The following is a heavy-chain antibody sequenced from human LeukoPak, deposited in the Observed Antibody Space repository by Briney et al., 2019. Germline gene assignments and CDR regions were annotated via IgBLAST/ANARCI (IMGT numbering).Heavy chain of an antibody. J-gene: IGHJ4*02. CDR3: ATLSIVGATRLVDY. D-gene: IGHD1-26*01. Sequence: PSETLSLTRTVSGGSISSSSYYWGWIRQPPGKGLEWIGSIYYSGSTYYNPSLKSRVTISVDTSKNQFSLKLSSVTTADTAVYYCATLSIVGATRLVDYWGQGTLVTVSS. CDR1: GGSISSSSYY. V-gene: IGHV4-39*01. CDR2: IYYSGST.